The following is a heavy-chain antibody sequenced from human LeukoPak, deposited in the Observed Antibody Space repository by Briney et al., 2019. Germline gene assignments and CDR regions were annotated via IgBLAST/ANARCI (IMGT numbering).Heavy chain of an antibody. J-gene: IGHJ6*03. D-gene: IGHD2-2*01. CDR1: GFTFSSYA. CDR2: ISYDGSNK. CDR3: ASSAAMTRYYYYYMDV. Sequence: PGGSLRLSCAASGFTFSSYAMHWVRQAPGKGLEWVAVISYDGSNKYYADSVKGRFTISRDNSKNTLYLQMSSLRAEDTAVYYCASSAAMTRYYYYYMDVWGKGTTVTVSS. V-gene: IGHV3-30*07.